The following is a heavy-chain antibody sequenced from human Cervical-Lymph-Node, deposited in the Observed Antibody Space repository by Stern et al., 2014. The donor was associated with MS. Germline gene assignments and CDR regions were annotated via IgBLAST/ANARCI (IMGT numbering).Heavy chain of an antibody. CDR1: GDTSNTDA. Sequence: VQLVESGAEVQKPGSSVRVSCKASGDTSNTDAVHWVRQAPGQGLEWMGGIIPVFGTPVYAQRFKGRVSIAADESAATNYMELSSLTSDDTAVYYCAKAIGELYITSGIFETWGPGTMVSVSP. J-gene: IGHJ3*02. D-gene: IGHD1-7*01. V-gene: IGHV1-69*01. CDR3: AKAIGELYITSGIFET. CDR2: IIPVFGTP.